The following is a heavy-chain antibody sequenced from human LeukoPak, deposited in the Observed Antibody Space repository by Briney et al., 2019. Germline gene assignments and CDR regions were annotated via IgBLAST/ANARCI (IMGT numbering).Heavy chain of an antibody. CDR2: IKEDGSED. D-gene: IGHD5-18*01. Sequence: GGSLRLSCAASGFTFNNAWMSWLRQAPGKGLEWVANIKEDGSEDYYADSVKGRFAISKDNAKNSLYLQMSSLRAEDTAMYYCARDADGYEDWGQGTLVTVSS. V-gene: IGHV3-7*01. CDR3: ARDADGYED. J-gene: IGHJ4*02. CDR1: GFTFNNAW.